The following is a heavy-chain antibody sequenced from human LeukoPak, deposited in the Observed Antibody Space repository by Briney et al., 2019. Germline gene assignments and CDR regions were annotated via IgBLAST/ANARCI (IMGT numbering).Heavy chain of an antibody. D-gene: IGHD6-13*01. V-gene: IGHV4-39*01. J-gene: IGHJ6*02. CDR1: GGSISSSSYY. Sequence: SETLSLTCTVSGGSISSSSYYWGWIRQPPGKGLEWIGSIYYSGSTYYNPSLKSRVTISVDTSKNQFSLKLSSVTAADTAVYYCARHGQQLGGYYYGMDVWGQGTTVTVSS. CDR3: ARHGQQLGGYYYGMDV. CDR2: IYYSGST.